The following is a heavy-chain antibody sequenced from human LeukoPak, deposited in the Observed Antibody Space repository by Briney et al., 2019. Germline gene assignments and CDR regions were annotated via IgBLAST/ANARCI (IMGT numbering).Heavy chain of an antibody. D-gene: IGHD3-9*01. CDR1: GYTFTGYY. CDR3: ARDGTYYDILTGYYTFDY. Sequence: GASVKVSCKASGYTFTGYYMHWVRQAPGQGLEWMGRINPNSGGTNYAQKFQGRVTMTRDTSISTAYMELSRLRSDDTAVYYCARDGTYYDILTGYYTFDYWGQGTLVTVSS. V-gene: IGHV1-2*06. J-gene: IGHJ4*02. CDR2: INPNSGGT.